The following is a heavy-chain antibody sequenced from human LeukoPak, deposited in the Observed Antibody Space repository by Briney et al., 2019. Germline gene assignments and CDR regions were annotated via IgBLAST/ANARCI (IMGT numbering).Heavy chain of an antibody. Sequence: SEALSLTCTVSGGSISSYYWSWIRQPPGEGLEWIGYIYYSGSTNYNPSLKSRVTISVDTSKNQFSLKLSSVTAADTAVYYCARQYSYGPIDYWGQGTLVTVSS. CDR1: GGSISSYY. D-gene: IGHD5-18*01. J-gene: IGHJ4*02. CDR2: IYYSGST. CDR3: ARQYSYGPIDY. V-gene: IGHV4-59*01.